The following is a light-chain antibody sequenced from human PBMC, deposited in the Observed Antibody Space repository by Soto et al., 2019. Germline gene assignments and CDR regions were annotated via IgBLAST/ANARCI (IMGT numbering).Light chain of an antibody. J-gene: IGKJ1*01. V-gene: IGKV3-20*01. CDR3: QQHGSSPPT. CDR1: QSVSSSY. Sequence: EIVLTQSPGTLSLSPGERATLSCRASQSVSSSYLAWYQQKPGQAPRLLFYVASRRATGIPDRFSGSGSGTDFTLTISRLEPEDFAGYYCQQHGSSPPTFGQGTKVEIK. CDR2: VAS.